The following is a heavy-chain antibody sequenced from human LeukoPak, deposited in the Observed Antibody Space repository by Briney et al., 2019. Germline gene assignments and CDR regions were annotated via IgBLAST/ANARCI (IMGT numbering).Heavy chain of an antibody. D-gene: IGHD4-17*01. Sequence: SETLSLTCTVSGGSISSYYWSWIRQPPGKGLEWIGYIYYSGSTNYNPSLKSRVTISVDTSKNQFPLKLSSVTAADTAVYYCARERAVTTYYYFDYWGQGTLVTVSS. V-gene: IGHV4-59*01. CDR3: ARERAVTTYYYFDY. CDR1: GGSISSYY. J-gene: IGHJ4*02. CDR2: IYYSGST.